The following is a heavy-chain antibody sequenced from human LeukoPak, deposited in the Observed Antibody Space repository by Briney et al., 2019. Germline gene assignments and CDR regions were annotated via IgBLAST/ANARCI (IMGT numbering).Heavy chain of an antibody. CDR2: IKQDGSAQ. Sequence: GSLRLSCAASGFTFSIYWMDWVRQAPGKGLEWVANIKQDGSAQYYVGSVEGRFTISRDNAKNSLYLQMNSLRAEDTAVYYCARNRGWLQFDSWGRGTLVTVSS. CDR1: GFTFSIYW. J-gene: IGHJ4*02. CDR3: ARNRGWLQFDS. V-gene: IGHV3-7*01. D-gene: IGHD5-24*01.